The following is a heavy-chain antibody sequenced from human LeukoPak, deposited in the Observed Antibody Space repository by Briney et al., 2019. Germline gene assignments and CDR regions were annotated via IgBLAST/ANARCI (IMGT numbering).Heavy chain of an antibody. J-gene: IGHJ4*02. D-gene: IGHD6-6*01. CDR1: GFTFSSYW. CDR3: ARSGGSSSLGY. Sequence: GGSLRLSCAASGFTFSSYWMHWVRQAPGRGLVWVSHINTDGSSTTYADSVKGRLTISRDNAKNTLYLQMNSLRAEDTAVYYCARSGGSSSLGYWGQGTLVTVSS. V-gene: IGHV3-74*01. CDR2: INTDGSST.